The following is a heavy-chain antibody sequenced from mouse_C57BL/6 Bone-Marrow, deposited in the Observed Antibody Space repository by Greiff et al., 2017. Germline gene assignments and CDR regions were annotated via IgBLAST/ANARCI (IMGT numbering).Heavy chain of an antibody. CDR3: ARGITTVVDPDY. CDR2: IDPSDSET. J-gene: IGHJ2*01. Sequence: QVQLQQPGAELVRPGSSVKLSCKASGYTFTSYWMHWVKQRPIQGLEWIGNIDPSDSETHYNQKFKDKATLTVDKSSSTAYMQLSSLTSEDSAVYYCARGITTVVDPDYWGQGTTRTVSS. V-gene: IGHV1-52*01. D-gene: IGHD1-1*01. CDR1: GYTFTSYW.